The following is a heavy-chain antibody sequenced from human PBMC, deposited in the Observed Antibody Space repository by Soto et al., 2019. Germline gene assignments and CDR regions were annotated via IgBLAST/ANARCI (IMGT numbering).Heavy chain of an antibody. Sequence: AETLSLTCAVSGGSIIGSYYYWVCLRQCPGRGPELIGSVFYTGFTSYNPSLESRVSVSVDTSKNQFSLKVSAVTAADTAVYYCASSQKGYNWNYFDHWGQGALVTVSS. CDR1: GGSIIGSYYY. J-gene: IGHJ4*02. CDR3: ASSQKGYNWNYFDH. V-gene: IGHV4-39*01. D-gene: IGHD1-20*01. CDR2: VFYTGFT.